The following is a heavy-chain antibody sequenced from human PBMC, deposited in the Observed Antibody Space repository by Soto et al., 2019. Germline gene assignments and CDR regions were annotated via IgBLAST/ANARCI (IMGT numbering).Heavy chain of an antibody. J-gene: IGHJ4*02. CDR2: IYYSGST. D-gene: IGHD6-19*01. Sequence: SETLSLTCTVSGGSVSSGSYYWSWIRQPPGKGLEWIGYIYYSGSTNYNPSLKSRVTISVDTSKNQFSLKLSSVTAADTAVYYCARARRQWLAEFDYWGQGTLVT. CDR1: GGSVSSGSYY. V-gene: IGHV4-61*01. CDR3: ARARRQWLAEFDY.